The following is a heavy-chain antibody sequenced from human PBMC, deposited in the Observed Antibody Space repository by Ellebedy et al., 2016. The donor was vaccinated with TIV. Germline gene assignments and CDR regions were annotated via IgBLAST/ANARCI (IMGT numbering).Heavy chain of an antibody. Sequence: MPSETLSLTCTVSGGSISSYYWSWIRQPPGKGLEWIGFIYYSGSTKYNPSLKSPVTISVDTSKNQFSLKLTSVTAADTAVYYCASAQDRGNYQNYFDFWGQGTLVTVSS. D-gene: IGHD3-22*01. V-gene: IGHV4-59*01. CDR3: ASAQDRGNYQNYFDF. J-gene: IGHJ4*02. CDR2: IYYSGST. CDR1: GGSISSYY.